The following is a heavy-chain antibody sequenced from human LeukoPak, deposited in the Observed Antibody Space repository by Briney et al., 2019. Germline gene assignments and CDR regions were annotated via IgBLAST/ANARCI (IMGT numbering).Heavy chain of an antibody. D-gene: IGHD3-10*01. Sequence: GESLKISCKGSGYSFTNYWIGWVRQMPGKGLEWMGIIYPGDSDTRYRPSFQGQVTISADKSISTAYLQWSSLKASDTATYYCAVRQYVPGGYPSSFDMWGQGTMVTVSS. CDR3: AVRQYVPGGYPSSFDM. CDR1: GYSFTNYW. J-gene: IGHJ3*02. V-gene: IGHV5-51*01. CDR2: IYPGDSDT.